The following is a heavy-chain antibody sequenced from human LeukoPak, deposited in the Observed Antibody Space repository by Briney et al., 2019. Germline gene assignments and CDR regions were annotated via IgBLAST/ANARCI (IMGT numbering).Heavy chain of an antibody. J-gene: IGHJ5*02. CDR3: ARMRDWFDP. Sequence: SETLSLTCTVSGGSIISHYWSWIRQLPGKGLEWIGYIYDSGSTNFNPSLKSRVTISVDTSKNQFSLKLGSVTAADTAVYYCARMRDWFDPWGQGTLVTVSS. V-gene: IGHV4-59*11. CDR1: GGSIISHY. CDR2: IYDSGST.